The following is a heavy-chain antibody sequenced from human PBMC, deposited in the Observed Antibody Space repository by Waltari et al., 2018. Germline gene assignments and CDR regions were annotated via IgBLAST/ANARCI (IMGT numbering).Heavy chain of an antibody. Sequence: QVQLQESGPGLVKPSETLSLTCVVSGDSFSSYWWSWIRQPPGKGLEWIGEINGNSGSTNYNPSLKSRVTISKDASKNQFSLKLSSVTAADTAVYYCARIPVGTSRYLEFWGQGALVTVSS. CDR3: ARIPVGTSRYLEF. V-gene: IGHV4-59*12. CDR1: GDSFSSYW. D-gene: IGHD1-26*01. CDR2: INGNSGST. J-gene: IGHJ1*01.